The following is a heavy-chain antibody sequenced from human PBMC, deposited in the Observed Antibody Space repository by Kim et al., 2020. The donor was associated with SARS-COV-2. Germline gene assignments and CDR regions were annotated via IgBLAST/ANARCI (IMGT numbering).Heavy chain of an antibody. J-gene: IGHJ4*02. CDR3: AKPYYGSGSYRNYFDY. V-gene: IGHV3-23*01. CDR2: ISGNGANT. Sequence: GGSLRLSCAASGFTFSSYAMSWVRQAPGKGLEWVSTISGNGANTYYADSVRGRFTISRDNSKNTLYLQMNSLRAEDTAVYYCAKPYYGSGSYRNYFDYWGQGTLVTVSS. D-gene: IGHD3-10*01. CDR1: GFTFSSYA.